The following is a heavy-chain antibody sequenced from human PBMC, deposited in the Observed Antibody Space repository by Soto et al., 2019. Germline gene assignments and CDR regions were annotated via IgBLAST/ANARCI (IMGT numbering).Heavy chain of an antibody. CDR1: GFTFSTYA. D-gene: IGHD1-1*01. CDR3: VNKRPLQEFQY. V-gene: IGHV3-23*01. CDR2: ISGAGGAI. Sequence: GGSLRLSCAASGFTFSTYAMTWVRQAPGKGLEWVSAISGAGGAIYYADSVKGRFTISRDNSKNTRYLQMNSLRAEDTAVYYCVNKRPLQEFQYWGQGTLVTVSS. J-gene: IGHJ1*01.